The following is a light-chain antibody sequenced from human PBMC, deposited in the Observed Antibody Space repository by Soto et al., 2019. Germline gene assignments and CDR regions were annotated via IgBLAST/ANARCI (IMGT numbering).Light chain of an antibody. CDR3: SSYTRSSTYV. CDR1: SSDVGGYNY. J-gene: IGLJ1*01. Sequence: HSVLTQPASGTGAPGQASTISCTGTSSDVGGYNYVSWYRQHPGRAPKLMIYDVSNRPSGVSNRFSGSKSGNTASLTISGLQAEDEADYYCSSYTRSSTYVFGTGTKVTVL. V-gene: IGLV2-14*01. CDR2: DVS.